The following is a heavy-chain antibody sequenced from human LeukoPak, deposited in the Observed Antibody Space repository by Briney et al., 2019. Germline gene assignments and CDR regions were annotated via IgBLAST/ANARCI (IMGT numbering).Heavy chain of an antibody. V-gene: IGHV4-30-4*08. CDR1: GGSFSGYY. J-gene: IGHJ3*02. CDR2: IYYSGST. Sequence: SETLSLTCAVYGGSFSGYYWSWIRQPPGKGLEWIGYIYYSGSTYYNPSLKSRVTISVDTSKNQFSLKLSSVTAADTAVYYCARAVGATGGGHGAFDIWGQGTMVTVSS. D-gene: IGHD1-26*01. CDR3: ARAVGATGGGHGAFDI.